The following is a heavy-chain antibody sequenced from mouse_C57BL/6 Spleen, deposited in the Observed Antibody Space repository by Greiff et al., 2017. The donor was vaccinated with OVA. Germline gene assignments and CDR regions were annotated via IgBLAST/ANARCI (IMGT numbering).Heavy chain of an antibody. V-gene: IGHV1-53*01. Sequence: QVHVKQPGTELVKPGASVKLSCKASGYTFTSYWMHWVKQRPGQGLEWIGNINPSNGGTNYNEKFKSKATLTVDKSSSTAYMQLSSLTSEDSAVYYCARTIYDGYSFDYWGQGTTLTVSS. J-gene: IGHJ2*01. CDR3: ARTIYDGYSFDY. CDR1: GYTFTSYW. CDR2: INPSNGGT. D-gene: IGHD2-3*01.